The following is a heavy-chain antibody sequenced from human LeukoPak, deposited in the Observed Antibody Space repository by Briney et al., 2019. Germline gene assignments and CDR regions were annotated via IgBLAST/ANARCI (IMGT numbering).Heavy chain of an antibody. CDR3: ARAKNADDAFDI. J-gene: IGHJ3*02. Sequence: GGSLRLSCAASGFTFSRYWMSWVRQAPGKGLEWVANIKQDGSEKYYVDSVKGRFTISRDNAKNSLYLQMNSLRAEDTAVYYCARAKNADDAFDIWGQGAMVTVSS. D-gene: IGHD1-1*01. CDR1: GFTFSRYW. V-gene: IGHV3-7*01. CDR2: IKQDGSEK.